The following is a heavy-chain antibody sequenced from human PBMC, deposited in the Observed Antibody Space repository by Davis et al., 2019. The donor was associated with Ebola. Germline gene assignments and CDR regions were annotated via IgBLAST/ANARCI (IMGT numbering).Heavy chain of an antibody. CDR3: TRDREWLVRGEDAFDY. CDR1: GFTFGDYA. CDR2: IRSKAYGGTT. V-gene: IGHV3-49*04. D-gene: IGHD6-19*01. Sequence: PGGSLRLSCTASGFTFGDYAMSWVRQAPGKGLEWVGFIRSKAYGGTTEYAASVKGRFTISRDDSKSIAYLQMNSLKTEDTAVYYCTRDREWLVRGEDAFDYWGQGTLVTVSS. J-gene: IGHJ4*02.